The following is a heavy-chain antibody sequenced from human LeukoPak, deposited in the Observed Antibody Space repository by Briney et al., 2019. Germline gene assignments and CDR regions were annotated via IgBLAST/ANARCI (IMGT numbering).Heavy chain of an antibody. Sequence: SETLSLTCAVYGGSFSGYYWSWIRQPPGKGPEWIGEINHRGSTNCNPSLKSRVTISVDTSKNQFSLKLSSVTAADTAVYYCARGIWRDGYNSGAFDIWGQGTMGTVSS. CDR2: INHRGST. J-gene: IGHJ3*02. D-gene: IGHD5-24*01. V-gene: IGHV4-34*01. CDR3: ARGIWRDGYNSGAFDI. CDR1: GGSFSGYY.